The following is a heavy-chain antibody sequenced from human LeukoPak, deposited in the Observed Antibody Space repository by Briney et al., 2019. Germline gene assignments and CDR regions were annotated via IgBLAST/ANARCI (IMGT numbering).Heavy chain of an antibody. J-gene: IGHJ3*02. CDR3: ARDPNGDYIGAFDM. Sequence: PGGSLRLSCTASGFTFSAYAMMWVRQAPGKGPERVSGIRGGGTREFYADSVKGGFRISRDNPTDTLFLQMNSLRAEDTAVYYCARDPNGDYIGAFDMWGPGTMVTVSS. CDR2: IRGGGTRE. V-gene: IGHV3-23*01. D-gene: IGHD4-17*01. CDR1: GFTFSAYA.